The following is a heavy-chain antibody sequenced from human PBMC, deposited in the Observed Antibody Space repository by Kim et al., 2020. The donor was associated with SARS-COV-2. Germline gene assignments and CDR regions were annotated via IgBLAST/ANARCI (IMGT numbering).Heavy chain of an antibody. CDR1: GYTFTSYG. V-gene: IGHV1-18*01. CDR3: AREFSTYYYDSSGYNWFDP. J-gene: IGHJ5*02. Sequence: ASVKVSCKASGYTFTSYGISWVRQAPGQGLEWMGWISAYNGNTNYAQKLQGRVTMTTDTSTSTAYMELRSLRSDDTAVYYCAREFSTYYYDSSGYNWFDPWGQGTLVTVSS. CDR2: ISAYNGNT. D-gene: IGHD3-22*01.